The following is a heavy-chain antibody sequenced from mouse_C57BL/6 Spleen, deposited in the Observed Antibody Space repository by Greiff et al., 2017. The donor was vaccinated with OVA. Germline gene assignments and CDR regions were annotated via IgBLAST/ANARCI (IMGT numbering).Heavy chain of an antibody. CDR2: ISYDGSN. D-gene: IGHD2-5*01. V-gene: IGHV3-6*01. Sequence: EVKLMESGPGLVKPSQSLSLTCSVTGYSITSGYYWNWIRQFPGNKLEWMGYISYDGSNNYNPSLKNRISITRDTSKNQFFLKLNSVTTEDTATYYCARDGNYSNYDWFAYWGQGTLVTVSA. J-gene: IGHJ3*01. CDR1: GYSITSGYY. CDR3: ARDGNYSNYDWFAY.